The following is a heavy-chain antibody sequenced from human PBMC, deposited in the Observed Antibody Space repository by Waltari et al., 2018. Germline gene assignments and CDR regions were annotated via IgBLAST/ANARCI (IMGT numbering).Heavy chain of an antibody. CDR3: ARLCLGCPFDY. CDR2: ISYSEST. D-gene: IGHD6-19*01. J-gene: IGHJ4*02. Sequence: QLQLQESGPGLLKPSETLSLTCTVSGGSISSSPYYWGWIRQPPGKGLEWIGSISYSESTYYTPSFKSRITISVDTSKNQFSLKLSSVIAADTAVYYCARLCLGCPFDYWGQGTLVTVSS. CDR1: GGSISSSPYY. V-gene: IGHV4-39*01.